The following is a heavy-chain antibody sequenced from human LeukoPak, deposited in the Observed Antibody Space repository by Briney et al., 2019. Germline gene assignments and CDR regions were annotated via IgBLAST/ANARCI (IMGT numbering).Heavy chain of an antibody. J-gene: IGHJ4*02. D-gene: IGHD6-13*01. CDR3: ARGYSSSWRLFDY. V-gene: IGHV4-31*03. CDR2: IYYSGST. CDR1: GGSISSGGYY. Sequence: PSQTLSLTCTVSGGSISSGGYYWSWIRQHPGKGLEWTGYIYYSGSTYYNPSLKSRVTISVDTSKNQFSLKLSSVTAADTAVYYCARGYSSSWRLFDYWGQGTLVTVSS.